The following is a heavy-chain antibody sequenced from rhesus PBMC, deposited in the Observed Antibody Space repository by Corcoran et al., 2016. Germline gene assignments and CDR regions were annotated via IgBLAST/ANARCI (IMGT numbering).Heavy chain of an antibody. CDR3: ARSAPPNRRGRCDV. CDR2: INGYSGST. V-gene: IGHV4-80*01. D-gene: IGHD2-15*01. J-gene: IGHJ5-1*01. CDR1: GGSVSSDW. Sequence: QVQLQESGPGLVKPPETLSLTCTVSGGSVSSDWWSWTRQPPGKGLEWFGEINGYSGSTDYNPSLKSRLTSSKDASKNQFSLRLTSVTAADAAVYYCARSAPPNRRGRCDVWGPGVLVTVSS.